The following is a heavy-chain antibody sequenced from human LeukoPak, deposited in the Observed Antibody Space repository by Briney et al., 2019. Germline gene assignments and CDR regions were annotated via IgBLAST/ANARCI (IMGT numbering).Heavy chain of an antibody. Sequence: SSETLSLTCTVSGGSISSYYWSWIRQPAGKGLEWIGRIYTSGSTNYNPSLKSRVTMSVDTSKNQFSLKLSSVTAADTAVYYCASGAVYYDSSGTDYWGQGTLVTVSS. V-gene: IGHV4-4*07. CDR2: IYTSGST. J-gene: IGHJ4*02. CDR3: ASGAVYYDSSGTDY. CDR1: GGSISSYY. D-gene: IGHD3-22*01.